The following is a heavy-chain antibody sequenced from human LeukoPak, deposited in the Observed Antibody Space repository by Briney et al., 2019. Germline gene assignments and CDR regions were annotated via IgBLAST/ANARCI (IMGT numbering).Heavy chain of an antibody. Sequence: GGSLRLSCAASGFTFSSYWMSWVRQAPGKGLEWVANIKQDGSEKYYVDSVKGRFTISRDNAKNSLYLQMNSLRAEDTAVYYCARELDYYDSSGYYRPLDYWGQGTLVTVSS. J-gene: IGHJ4*02. CDR1: GFTFSSYW. D-gene: IGHD3-22*01. V-gene: IGHV3-7*01. CDR2: IKQDGSEK. CDR3: ARELDYYDSSGYYRPLDY.